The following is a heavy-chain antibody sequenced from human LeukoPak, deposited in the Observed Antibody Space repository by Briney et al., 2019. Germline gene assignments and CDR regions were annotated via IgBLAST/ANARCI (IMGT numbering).Heavy chain of an antibody. J-gene: IGHJ4*02. CDR1: GYTLTELS. V-gene: IGHV1-24*01. D-gene: IGHD3-10*01. CDR2: FDPEDGET. Sequence: GASVKVSCKVSGYTLTELSMHWVRQAPGKGLEWVGGFDPEDGETIYAQKFQGRVTMTEDTSTDTAYMELSSLRSEDTAVYYCATDSMVRGVIARFHYWGQGTLVTVPS. CDR3: ATDSMVRGVIARFHY.